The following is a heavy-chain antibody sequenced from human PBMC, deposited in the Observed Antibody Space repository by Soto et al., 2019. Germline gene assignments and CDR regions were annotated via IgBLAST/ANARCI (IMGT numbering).Heavy chain of an antibody. CDR1: GFTFSSYA. V-gene: IGHV3-30*04. Sequence: GGSLRLSCAASGFTFSSYAMHWVRQAPGKGLECVAVISYDGSNKYYADSVKGRFTISRDNSKNTLYLQMNSLRAEDTAVYYCARDSQKYSGYGGYGMDVWGQGATVTVSS. CDR2: ISYDGSNK. D-gene: IGHD5-12*01. CDR3: ARDSQKYSGYGGYGMDV. J-gene: IGHJ6*02.